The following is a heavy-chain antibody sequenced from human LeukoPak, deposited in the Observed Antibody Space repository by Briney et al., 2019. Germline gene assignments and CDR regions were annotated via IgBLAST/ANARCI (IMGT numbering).Heavy chain of an antibody. Sequence: GGSLRLSCAASGFTFSDYYMSWIRQAPGKGLEWVSYISSSSSYTNYADSVKGRLTISRDNAKNSLYLQMNSLRAEDTAVYYCARVEGEYGDYVDYWGQGTLVTVSS. CDR2: ISSSSSYT. CDR1: GFTFSDYY. CDR3: ARVEGEYGDYVDY. V-gene: IGHV3-11*05. D-gene: IGHD4-17*01. J-gene: IGHJ4*02.